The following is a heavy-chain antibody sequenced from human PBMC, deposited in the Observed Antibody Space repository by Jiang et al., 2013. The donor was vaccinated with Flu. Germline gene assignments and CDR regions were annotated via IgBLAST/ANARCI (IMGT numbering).Heavy chain of an antibody. CDR3: ARVVPNLGVYCSSTSCYRWFDP. J-gene: IGHJ5*02. D-gene: IGHD2-2*01. CDR2: IYYSGST. Sequence: GPGLVKPSETLSLTCTVSGGSISSYCWSWIRQPPGKGLEWIGYIYYSGSTNYNPSLKSRVTISVDTSKNQFSLKLSSVTAADTAVYYCARVVPNLGVYCSSTSCYRWFDPWGQGTLVTVSS. V-gene: IGHV4-59*01. CDR1: GGSISSYC.